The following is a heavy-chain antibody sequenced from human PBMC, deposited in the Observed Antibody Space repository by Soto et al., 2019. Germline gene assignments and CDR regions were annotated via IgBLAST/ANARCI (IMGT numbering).Heavy chain of an antibody. D-gene: IGHD3-10*01. CDR1: GFTFSSYS. CDR2: ISSSSSYI. J-gene: IGHJ5*02. CDR3: ARDPREYYYGSGSYMCLWFDP. Sequence: GGSLRLSCAASGFTFSSYSMNWVRQAPGKGLEWVSSISSSSSYIYYADSVKGRFTISRDNAKNSLYLQMNSLRAEDTAVYYCARDPREYYYGSGSYMCLWFDPWGQRTLVTVS. V-gene: IGHV3-21*01.